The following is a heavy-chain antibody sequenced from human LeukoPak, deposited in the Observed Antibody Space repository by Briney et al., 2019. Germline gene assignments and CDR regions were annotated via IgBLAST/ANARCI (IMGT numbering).Heavy chain of an antibody. CDR3: ARFPNEIDAFDI. J-gene: IGHJ3*02. CDR1: GGSISSYY. V-gene: IGHV4-59*01. CDR2: IYYSGST. Sequence: ETLSLTCTVSGGSISSYYWSWIRQPPGKGLEWIGYIYYSGSTNYNPSLKSRVTISVDTSKNQFSLKLSSVTAADTAVYYCARFPNEIDAFDIWGQGTMVTVSS.